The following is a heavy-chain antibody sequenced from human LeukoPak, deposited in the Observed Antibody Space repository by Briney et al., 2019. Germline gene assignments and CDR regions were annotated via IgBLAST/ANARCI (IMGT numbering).Heavy chain of an antibody. Sequence: ASVRVSCRASGYTFTAYYMHWVRQAPGQGLEWMGRINPNTGGTNYAQKFQGRVTTTGDTSISTAYMELSRLTSDDTAVYYCARIGGAHNFDYWGQGTLVTVSS. J-gene: IGHJ4*02. CDR2: INPNTGGT. CDR1: GYTFTAYY. V-gene: IGHV1-2*06. CDR3: ARIGGAHNFDY. D-gene: IGHD3-16*01.